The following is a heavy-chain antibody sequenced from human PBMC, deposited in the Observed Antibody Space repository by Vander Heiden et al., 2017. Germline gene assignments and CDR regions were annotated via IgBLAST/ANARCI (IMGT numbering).Heavy chain of an antibody. CDR1: GGSITSHY. CDR2: VYYSGST. CDR3: ARDSSYFEY. J-gene: IGHJ4*02. V-gene: IGHV4-59*11. Sequence: QVQLQESGPGLAKPSETLSLTCTVSGGSITSHYWSWIRQPPGKGLEWIGYVYYSGSTNYNPSLKSRVTISVDTAKNQFSLKLSSVTAADTAVYYCARDSSYFEYWGQGTLVTVSS.